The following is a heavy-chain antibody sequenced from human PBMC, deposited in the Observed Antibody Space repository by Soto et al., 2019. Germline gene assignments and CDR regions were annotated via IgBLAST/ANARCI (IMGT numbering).Heavy chain of an antibody. CDR3: ATPTYCSSASCPNYCYVMDV. CDR2: IGSSSNYI. Sequence: PGGSLRLSCAASGFTFTTYSLTWVRQAPGKGLEWVASIGSSSNYIYYADSVKGRFTISRDNAKNSLFLQMNSLRAEDTAVYYCATPTYCSSASCPNYCYVMDVWGQGTTVTVSS. V-gene: IGHV3-21*06. CDR1: GFTFTTYS. D-gene: IGHD2-2*01. J-gene: IGHJ6*02.